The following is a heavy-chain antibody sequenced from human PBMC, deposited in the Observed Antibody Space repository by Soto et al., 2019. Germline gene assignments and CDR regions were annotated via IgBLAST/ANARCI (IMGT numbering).Heavy chain of an antibody. J-gene: IGHJ4*02. CDR2: VSGSGGST. Sequence: EVQLLESGGDLVQPGGSLRLSCAASGFAFTSYAMTWVRQAPGKGLEWVSTVSGSGGSTYYAASLKGRFTISRDNSENTIYLQMNSLRAQDTAIYYCAKAGYCSGSGCFSPYAPFDCWGQGTLVTVSS. V-gene: IGHV3-23*01. CDR1: GFAFTSYA. CDR3: AKAGYCSGSGCFSPYAPFDC. D-gene: IGHD2-15*01.